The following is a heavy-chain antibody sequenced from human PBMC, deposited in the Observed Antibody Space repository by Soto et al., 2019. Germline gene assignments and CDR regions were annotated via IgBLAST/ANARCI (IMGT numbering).Heavy chain of an antibody. CDR2: ISGSGGST. Sequence: GGSLRLSCAASGFTFSSYAMSWVRQAPGKGLEWVSAISGSGGSTYYADSVKGRFTISRDNSKNTLYLQMNSLRAEDTAVYYCAKALGYCSSTRCYRIDYWGQGTLVTVSS. V-gene: IGHV3-23*01. CDR3: AKALGYCSSTRCYRIDY. D-gene: IGHD2-2*01. J-gene: IGHJ4*02. CDR1: GFTFSSYA.